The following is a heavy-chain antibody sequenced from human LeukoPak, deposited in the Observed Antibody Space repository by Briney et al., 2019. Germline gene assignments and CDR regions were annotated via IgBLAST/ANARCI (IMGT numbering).Heavy chain of an antibody. CDR1: GFSVSSNY. D-gene: IGHD2/OR15-2a*01. J-gene: IGHJ4*02. CDR2: LYSDGST. V-gene: IGHV3-53*01. CDR3: ARDSSSFPNYFDY. Sequence: GGSLRLSCVASGFSVSSNYMSWVRQAPGKGLEWVSLLYSDGSTFYADSVKGRFTISRDNSKNTLYLQMNRLRAEDTAVYYCARDSSSFPNYFDYWGQGTLVTVSS.